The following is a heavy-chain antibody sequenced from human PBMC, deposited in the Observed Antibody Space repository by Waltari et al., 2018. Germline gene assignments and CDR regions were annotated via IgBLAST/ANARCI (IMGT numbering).Heavy chain of an antibody. V-gene: IGHV1-2*02. Sequence: QVHLVQSGCEVKKPGASVTVSCKASGYIFTDYYLHWVRQATGQSDHGLEWLGWINPQTGGTNYAPKFRGRVTMTGDTSASTANMERSRLRSDDTAVYYCARVYEFHYDSTAYLSVFDSWGQGTLVTVSS. CDR1: GYIFTDYY. J-gene: IGHJ4*01. CDR3: ARVYEFHYDSTAYLSVFDS. D-gene: IGHD3-22*01. CDR2: INPQTGGT.